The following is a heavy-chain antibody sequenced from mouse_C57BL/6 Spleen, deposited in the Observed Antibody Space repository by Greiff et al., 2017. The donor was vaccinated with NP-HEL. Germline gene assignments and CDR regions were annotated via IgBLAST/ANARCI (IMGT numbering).Heavy chain of an antibody. CDR3: ARCTTVVAHFDY. D-gene: IGHD1-1*01. Sequence: VQLQQSGAELVTPGASLTLSCTASGYTFTSYWMNWVHQTPGRGLEWIGRIDPNSGGTKYNEKFKSKATITVDKPSSTTYMQLSSLTSEDSAVYYCARCTTVVAHFDYWGQGTTLTVSS. CDR1: GYTFTSYW. J-gene: IGHJ2*01. V-gene: IGHV1-72*01. CDR2: IDPNSGGT.